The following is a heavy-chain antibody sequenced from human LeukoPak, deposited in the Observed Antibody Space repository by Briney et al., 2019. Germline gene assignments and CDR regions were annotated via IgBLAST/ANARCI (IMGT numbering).Heavy chain of an antibody. Sequence: ASVKVSCKASGYTFTGYYMHWVRQAPGQGLEWMGWINPNSGGTNYAQKFQGRVTMTRDTSISTAYMELSRLRSDDTAVYYCATAIDYGDYGLNWYFDLWGRGTLVTVSS. J-gene: IGHJ2*01. V-gene: IGHV1-2*02. CDR3: ATAIDYGDYGLNWYFDL. CDR2: INPNSGGT. CDR1: GYTFTGYY. D-gene: IGHD4-17*01.